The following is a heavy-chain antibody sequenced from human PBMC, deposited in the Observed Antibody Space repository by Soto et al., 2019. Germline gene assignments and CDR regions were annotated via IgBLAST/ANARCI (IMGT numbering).Heavy chain of an antibody. V-gene: IGHV4-30-4*02. J-gene: IGHJ4*02. Sequence: SETLSLTCSVSGGSISSGYYYWSWIRQPPGKGLEWIGNIYYSGNTYYNPSLKSRLIISIDTSKNQFSLKVGSVTAADTAVYYCARWAGGSYGFDYWGQGTLVTVSS. D-gene: IGHD1-26*01. CDR2: IYYSGNT. CDR1: GGSISSGYYY. CDR3: ARWAGGSYGFDY.